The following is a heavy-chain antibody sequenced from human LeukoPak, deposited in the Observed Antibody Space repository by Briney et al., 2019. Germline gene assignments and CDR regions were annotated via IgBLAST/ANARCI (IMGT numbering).Heavy chain of an antibody. CDR1: GGSISSGGYY. J-gene: IGHJ4*02. CDR2: IYYSGST. CDR3: AREKWLLPYYFDY. Sequence: SETLSLTCTVSGGSISSGGYYWSWIRQHPGKGLEWIGYIYYSGSTYYNPSLKSRVTISVDTSKNQFSLKLSSVTAADTAVYYCAREKWLLPYYFDYWGQGTLVTVSS. V-gene: IGHV4-31*03. D-gene: IGHD3-22*01.